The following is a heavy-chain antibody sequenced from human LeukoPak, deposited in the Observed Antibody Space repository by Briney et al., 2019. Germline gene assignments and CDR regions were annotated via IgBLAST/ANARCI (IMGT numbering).Heavy chain of an antibody. Sequence: GGSPRLSCAASGFTFSDHFLDWVRQAPGKGLEWVGRTRNKANSYITEYAASVRGRFTISRDDSKNSLYLQVSSLKTDDTAMYYCASIRGTFGYWGQGTLVTVSS. D-gene: IGHD1-26*01. CDR1: GFTFSDHF. V-gene: IGHV3-72*01. J-gene: IGHJ4*02. CDR3: ASIRGTFGY. CDR2: TRNKANSYIT.